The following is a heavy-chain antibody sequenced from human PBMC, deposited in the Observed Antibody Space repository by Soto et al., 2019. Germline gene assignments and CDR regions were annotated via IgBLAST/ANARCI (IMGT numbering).Heavy chain of an antibody. CDR2: ISGSGGST. CDR3: AKGVSRSWYNWFDP. V-gene: IGHV3-23*01. D-gene: IGHD6-13*01. CDR1: GFTFSSYA. Sequence: EVQLLESGGGLVQPGGSLRLYCAASGFTFSSYAMSWVRQAPGKGLEWVSAISGSGGSTYYADSVKGRFTISRDNSKTTLYLQMNSLRAEDTAVYYCAKGVSRSWYNWFDPWGQRTLLTVSS. J-gene: IGHJ5*02.